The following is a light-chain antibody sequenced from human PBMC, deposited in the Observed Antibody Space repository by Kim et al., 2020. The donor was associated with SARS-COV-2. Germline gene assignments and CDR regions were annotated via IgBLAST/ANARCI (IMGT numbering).Light chain of an antibody. CDR3: QQRFDWPLT. V-gene: IGKV3-11*01. Sequence: LSPGHRATLPCRACQGVGTFLGWYQQQPGQAPRLLIYDAANRATGIPARFSGSGSGTDFTLTISRLEPEDSAVYYCQQRFDWPLTFGGGTKVDIK. CDR2: DAA. J-gene: IGKJ4*01. CDR1: QGVGTF.